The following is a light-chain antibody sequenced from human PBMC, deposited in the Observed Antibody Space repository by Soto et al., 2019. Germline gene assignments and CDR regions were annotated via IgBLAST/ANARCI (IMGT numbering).Light chain of an antibody. Sequence: QSALTQPASVSGSPGQSIAISCTGTSSDVGGYDYVSWYQQLPGKAPKLLIYGVNNRPSGASNRFSGSKSGNTASLTISGLQVEDGADYYCRSYKRRSTHVFGTGTKVTVL. V-gene: IGLV2-14*03. CDR3: RSYKRRSTHV. J-gene: IGLJ1*01. CDR2: GVN. CDR1: SSDVGGYDY.